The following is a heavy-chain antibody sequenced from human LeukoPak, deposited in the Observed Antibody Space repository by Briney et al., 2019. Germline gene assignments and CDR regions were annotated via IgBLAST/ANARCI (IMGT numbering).Heavy chain of an antibody. Sequence: PGGSLRLSCAASGFTFSSYAMHWVRQAPGKGLEYVSAISSNGGSTYYANSVKGRFTISRDNSKNTLYLQMGSLRAEDMAVYYCARDGGYSYGSPSHYFDYWGQGTLVTVSS. D-gene: IGHD5-18*01. J-gene: IGHJ4*02. CDR3: ARDGGYSYGSPSHYFDY. CDR1: GFTFSSYA. V-gene: IGHV3-64*01. CDR2: ISSNGGST.